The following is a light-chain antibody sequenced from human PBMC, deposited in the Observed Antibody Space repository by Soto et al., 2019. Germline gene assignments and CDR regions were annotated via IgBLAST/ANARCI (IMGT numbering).Light chain of an antibody. CDR1: QSSSSY. Sequence: DIQLTQSPSSLSASGGDRVTITCWASQSSSSYLNWYQQKPAKAPKLLICAASSLQSGVPSRFSGSGSGKDFTRNISSLQPEDFATYCCQQSYSPPRPLGQRTKGEIK. V-gene: IGKV1-39*01. J-gene: IGKJ1*01. CDR2: AAS. CDR3: QQSYSPPRP.